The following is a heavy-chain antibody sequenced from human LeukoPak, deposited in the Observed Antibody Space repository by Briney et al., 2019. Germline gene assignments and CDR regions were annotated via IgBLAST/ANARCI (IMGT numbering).Heavy chain of an antibody. Sequence: SQTLSLTCAISGDSVSSNSVAWNWIRQSPSRGPEWLGRTYYRSKWYIDYADSVKSRITISPDTSKNQFSLQLNSMTPEDTAIYYCARGRVSAFGIWGQGTMVTVSS. CDR2: TYYRSKWYI. CDR1: GDSVSSNSVA. J-gene: IGHJ3*02. D-gene: IGHD2-8*01. V-gene: IGHV6-1*01. CDR3: ARGRVSAFGI.